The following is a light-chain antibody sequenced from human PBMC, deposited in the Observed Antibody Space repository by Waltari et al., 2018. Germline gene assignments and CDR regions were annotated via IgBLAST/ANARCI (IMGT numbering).Light chain of an antibody. CDR3: QHYYSPPWT. CDR2: WAS. Sequence: RVSYSSNNKNYLAWYQQKPGQPPKLLIYWASTRESGVPDRFSGSVSGTDFTLTISSLQAEDVAVYYCQHYYSPPWTFGQGTKVEIK. J-gene: IGKJ1*01. CDR1: RVSYSSNNKNY. V-gene: IGKV4-1*01.